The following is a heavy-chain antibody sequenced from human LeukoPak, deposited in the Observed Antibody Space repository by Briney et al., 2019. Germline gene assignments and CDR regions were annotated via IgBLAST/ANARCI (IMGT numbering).Heavy chain of an antibody. J-gene: IGHJ4*02. V-gene: IGHV3-9*01. Sequence: GGSLRLSCAASGFTFDDYAVHWVRQAPGTGLEWVSGISWNSGSIGYADSVKGRFTISRDNAKNSLYLQMNSLRAEDTALYYCVKDMSSGIVAADMDYWGQGTLVTVSS. D-gene: IGHD6-13*01. CDR1: GFTFDDYA. CDR2: ISWNSGSI. CDR3: VKDMSSGIVAADMDY.